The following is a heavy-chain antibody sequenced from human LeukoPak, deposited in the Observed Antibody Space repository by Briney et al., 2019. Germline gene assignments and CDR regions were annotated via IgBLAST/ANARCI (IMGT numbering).Heavy chain of an antibody. CDR3: AKGVVRGTDYYYMDV. CDR2: ISWDGGST. V-gene: IGHV3-43*01. D-gene: IGHD3-10*01. CDR1: GFTFDDYT. J-gene: IGHJ6*03. Sequence: GGSLRLSCAASGFTFDDYTMHWVRQAPGKGLEWVSLISWDGGSTYYADSVKGRFTISRDNSKNSLYLQMNSLRTEDTALYYCAKGVVRGTDYYYMDVWGKGTTVTVSS.